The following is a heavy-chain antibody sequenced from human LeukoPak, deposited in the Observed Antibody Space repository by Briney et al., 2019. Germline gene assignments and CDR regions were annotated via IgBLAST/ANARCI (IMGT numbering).Heavy chain of an antibody. J-gene: IGHJ4*02. CDR2: IKEDGTET. CDR1: GFMFSSNW. Sequence: PGGSLRLSCAASGFMFSSNWMSWVRLAPGKGLEWVANIKEDGTETYYVDSVKGRFTISRDNSKNTLYLQMNSLRAEDTAVYYCARDRYYGSGSPFDYWGQGTLVTVSS. CDR3: ARDRYYGSGSPFDY. D-gene: IGHD3-10*01. V-gene: IGHV3-7*01.